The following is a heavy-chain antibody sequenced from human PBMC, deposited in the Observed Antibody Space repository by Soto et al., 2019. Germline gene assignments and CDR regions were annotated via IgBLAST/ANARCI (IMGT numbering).Heavy chain of an antibody. CDR1: GFTVSSNY. CDR3: ARDTYGSGAGY. D-gene: IGHD3-10*01. V-gene: IGHV3-53*01. J-gene: IGHJ4*02. CDR2: IYSGGST. Sequence: PGGSLRLSCAASGFTVSSNYMSWVRQAPGKGLEWVSVIYSGGSTYYADSVKGRFTISRDNSKNTLYLQMNSLRADDTAVYYCARDTYGSGAGYWGQGTLVTVSS.